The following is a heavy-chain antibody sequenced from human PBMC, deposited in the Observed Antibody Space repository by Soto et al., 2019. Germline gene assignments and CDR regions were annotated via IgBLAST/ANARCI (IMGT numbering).Heavy chain of an antibody. V-gene: IGHV3-30-3*01. J-gene: IGHJ4*02. D-gene: IGHD1-26*01. Sequence: QVQLVESGGGVVQPGRSLRLSCAASGFTFSSYAMHWVRQAPGKGLEWVAVISYDGSNKYYADSVKGRFTSSRDNSKNTLYLQMNSLRAEDTAVYYCARDRPLIGGSYSYYCDYWGQGTLVTVSS. CDR3: ARDRPLIGGSYSYYCDY. CDR2: ISYDGSNK. CDR1: GFTFSSYA.